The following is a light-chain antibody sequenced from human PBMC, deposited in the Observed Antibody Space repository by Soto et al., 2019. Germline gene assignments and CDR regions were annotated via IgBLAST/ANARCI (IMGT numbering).Light chain of an antibody. V-gene: IGKV3-20*01. Sequence: EIVLTQSPGTLSLSPGEGATLSCRASQSVSTNFFAWYQQKPGQGPRLLIYGASTRATGIPDRFSGSGSGTDFTLTISRLEPEDFAVYYCQQYGRTSWTFGQGTKVDIK. CDR3: QQYGRTSWT. CDR1: QSVSTNF. J-gene: IGKJ1*01. CDR2: GAS.